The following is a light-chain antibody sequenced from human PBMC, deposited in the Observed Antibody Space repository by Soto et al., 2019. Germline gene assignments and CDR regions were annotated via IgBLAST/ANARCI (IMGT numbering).Light chain of an antibody. CDR2: TAS. CDR3: QQSHSTPLS. V-gene: IGKV1-39*01. Sequence: IQMTRSPSSLSASVGDRVTITCRASQSISRNLNWYLQKPGKAPELLIYTASNLQRGVPSRFSGSGSGTEFALTISSLQPEDAAVYCFQQSHSTPLSFGGGTKVEFK. CDR1: QSISRN. J-gene: IGKJ4*01.